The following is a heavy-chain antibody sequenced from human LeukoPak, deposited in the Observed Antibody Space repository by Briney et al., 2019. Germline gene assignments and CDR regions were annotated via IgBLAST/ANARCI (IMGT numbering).Heavy chain of an antibody. CDR3: ARHLQWLVRVFPSNWFDP. Sequence: SETLSLTCTVSGGSISSSSYYWGWIRQPPGKGLEWIGSIYYSGSTYYNPSLKSRVTISVDTSKNQFSLKLSSVTAADTAVYYCARHLQWLVRVFPSNWFDPWGQGTLVTVSS. CDR2: IYYSGST. CDR1: GGSISSSSYY. D-gene: IGHD6-19*01. J-gene: IGHJ5*02. V-gene: IGHV4-39*01.